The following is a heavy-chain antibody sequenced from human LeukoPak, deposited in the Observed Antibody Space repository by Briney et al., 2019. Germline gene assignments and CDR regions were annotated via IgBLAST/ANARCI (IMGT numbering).Heavy chain of an antibody. CDR1: GFTFSDYY. J-gene: IGHJ4*02. D-gene: IGHD3-22*01. CDR2: MSSSGSTI. V-gene: IGHV3-11*04. CDR3: ARERTYYYDSSGYHNDY. Sequence: GGSLRLSCAASGFTFSDYYMSWIRQAPGKGLEWVSYMSSSGSTIYYADSVKGRFTISRDNAKNSLYLQMNSLRAEDTAVYYCARERTYYYDSSGYHNDYWGQGTLVTVSS.